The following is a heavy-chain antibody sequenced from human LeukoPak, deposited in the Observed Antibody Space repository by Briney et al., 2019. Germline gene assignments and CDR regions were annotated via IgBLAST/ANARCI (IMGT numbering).Heavy chain of an antibody. CDR2: ISPYNGNT. CDR1: GYTFTTYA. CDR3: ARDRLSGSSTFDY. Sequence: ASVKVSCKASGYTFTTYAISWVRQAPGKGLEWMGWISPYNGNTNYTQKLQGRVTMTTDTSTSTAYMELRSLGSDDTAVYYCARDRLSGSSTFDYWGQGTLVTVSS. D-gene: IGHD1-26*01. J-gene: IGHJ4*02. V-gene: IGHV1-18*01.